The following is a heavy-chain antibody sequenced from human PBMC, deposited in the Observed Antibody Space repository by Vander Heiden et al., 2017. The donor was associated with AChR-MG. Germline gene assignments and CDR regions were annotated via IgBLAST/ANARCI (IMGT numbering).Heavy chain of an antibody. Sequence: QALLVQSGAAVKKPGASVKVSCKVSGYTLTELSMHWVRQAPGKGLEWMGGFDPEDGETIYAQKFQGRVTLTEDTSTDTAYMELSSLRSDDTAVYYCATLRAYCSGGSCYREFDHWGQGTLVTVSS. CDR1: GYTLTELS. CDR2: FDPEDGET. D-gene: IGHD2-15*01. J-gene: IGHJ4*02. CDR3: ATLRAYCSGGSCYREFDH. V-gene: IGHV1-24*01.